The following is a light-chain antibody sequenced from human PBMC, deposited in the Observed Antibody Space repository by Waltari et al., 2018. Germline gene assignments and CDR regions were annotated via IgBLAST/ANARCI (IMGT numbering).Light chain of an antibody. V-gene: IGKV3-11*01. CDR1: QSIFSY. Sequence: EIVLTQSPATLSLSPGDIATLSCRASQSIFSYLAWYQQRPGQAPRLRIYDTSKRATGIPARFSGSGYGTDFILTISSLEAEDFALHYCQQRSIRPLTFGGGTKVEI. J-gene: IGKJ4*01. CDR2: DTS. CDR3: QQRSIRPLT.